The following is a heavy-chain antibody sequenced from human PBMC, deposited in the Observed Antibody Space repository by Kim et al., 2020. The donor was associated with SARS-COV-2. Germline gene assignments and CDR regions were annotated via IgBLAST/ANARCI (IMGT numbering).Heavy chain of an antibody. J-gene: IGHJ5*02. Sequence: GGSLRLSCAASGFTFSGSAMHWVRQASGKGLEWVGRIRSKANSYATAYAASVKGRFTISRDDSKNTAYLQMNSLKTEDTAVYYCTRLPYYYGSGSLVGAHNWFDPWGQGTLVTVSS. CDR2: IRSKANSYAT. V-gene: IGHV3-73*01. CDR3: TRLPYYYGSGSLVGAHNWFDP. D-gene: IGHD3-10*01. CDR1: GFTFSGSA.